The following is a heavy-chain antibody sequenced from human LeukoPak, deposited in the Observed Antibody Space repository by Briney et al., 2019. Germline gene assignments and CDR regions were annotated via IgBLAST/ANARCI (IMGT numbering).Heavy chain of an antibody. D-gene: IGHD1-26*01. J-gene: IGHJ4*02. CDR3: ARTRSGSCWSRGTFDY. CDR2: IESDSSTI. Sequence: GGSLRLSFAASGFTFNTYNMNWVRQAPGKGLEWLSYIESDSSTIYYGDSVKGRFTISRDNAKRSVYLQTNSLRAEDTAVYYCARTRSGSCWSRGTFDYWGQGTLVTVSS. V-gene: IGHV3-48*01. CDR1: GFTFNTYN.